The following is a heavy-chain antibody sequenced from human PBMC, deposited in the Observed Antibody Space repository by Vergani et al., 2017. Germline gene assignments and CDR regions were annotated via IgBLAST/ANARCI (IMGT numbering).Heavy chain of an antibody. J-gene: IGHJ6*03. D-gene: IGHD3-3*01. CDR3: ARGDQSYDDFRSGLPTYFMDV. CDR2: ISSSSSTI. V-gene: IGHV3-48*02. Sequence: EVQLVESGGGLVQPGGSLRLSCAASGFTFSSYSMNWVRQAPGKGLEWVSYISSSSSTIYYADSVKGRFTISRDNAEISLYLQLNSLRDEDTAVYYCARGDQSYDDFRSGLPTYFMDVWHKGTTVTVSS. CDR1: GFTFSSYS.